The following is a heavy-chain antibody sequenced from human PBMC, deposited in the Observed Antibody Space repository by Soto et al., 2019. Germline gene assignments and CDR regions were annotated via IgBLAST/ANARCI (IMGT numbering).Heavy chain of an antibody. D-gene: IGHD6-6*01. CDR1: GGSISSSSYY. CDR2: IYYSGST. Sequence: PSETLSLTCTVSGGSISSSSYYWGWIRQPPGKGLEWIGSIYYSGSTYYNPSLKSRVTISVDTSKNQFSLKLSSVTAADTAVYYCARQERSSPHFDYWGQGTLVTVSS. V-gene: IGHV4-39*01. CDR3: ARQERSSPHFDY. J-gene: IGHJ4*02.